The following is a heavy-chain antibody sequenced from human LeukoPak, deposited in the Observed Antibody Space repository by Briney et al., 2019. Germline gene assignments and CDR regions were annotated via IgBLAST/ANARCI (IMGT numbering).Heavy chain of an antibody. D-gene: IGHD3-16*01. Sequence: GGSLRLSCAASGFTFSSYGMHWVRQAPDKGLEWVAVISYDGSNQYYADSVKGRFTISRDNSKNTLYLQMNSLRAEDTAVYYCARSHYDYVWGTAGYWGQGTLVTVSS. V-gene: IGHV3-30*03. CDR2: ISYDGSNQ. CDR1: GFTFSSYG. J-gene: IGHJ4*02. CDR3: ARSHYDYVWGTAGY.